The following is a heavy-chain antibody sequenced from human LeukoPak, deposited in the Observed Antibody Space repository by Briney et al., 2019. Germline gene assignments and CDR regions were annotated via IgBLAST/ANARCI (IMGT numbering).Heavy chain of an antibody. V-gene: IGHV3-33*08. Sequence: GGSLRLSCAASGFTFSSYWMNWARQAPGKGLEWVAVIWYDGSNKYYADSVKGRFTISRDNSKNTLYLQMNSLRAEDTAVYYCARDSVSGYDFWSAFAFDTWGQGTMVTVSS. J-gene: IGHJ3*02. CDR1: GFTFSSYW. CDR3: ARDSVSGYDFWSAFAFDT. CDR2: IWYDGSNK. D-gene: IGHD3-3*01.